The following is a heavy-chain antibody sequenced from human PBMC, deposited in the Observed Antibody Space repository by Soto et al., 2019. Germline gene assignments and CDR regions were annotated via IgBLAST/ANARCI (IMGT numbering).Heavy chain of an antibody. J-gene: IGHJ4*02. Sequence: SETLSLTCAVYGGSFIGYYWSWIRQPPGKGLEWIGEINHSGSTNYNPSLKSRVTISVDTSKSQFSLKLSSVTAADTAVYYCAATYYDFWSGYKILYYFDLWGQGTLVTVSS. CDR3: AATYYDFWSGYKILYYFDL. CDR1: GGSFIGYY. V-gene: IGHV4-34*01. D-gene: IGHD3-3*01. CDR2: INHSGST.